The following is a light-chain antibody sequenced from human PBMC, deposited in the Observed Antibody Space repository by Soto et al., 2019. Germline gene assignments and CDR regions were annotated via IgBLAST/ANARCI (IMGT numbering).Light chain of an antibody. CDR3: NSYTSSTTLV. CDR1: SSDVGGYNY. CDR2: DVS. Sequence: QSALTQPASVSGSPGQSITISCTGTSSDVGGYNYVSWYQQHPGKAPKFIIFDVSNRPSGVSNRFSGSKSGNTASLTISGLQAEDEADYYCNSYTSSTTLVFGGGTKLTVL. J-gene: IGLJ3*02. V-gene: IGLV2-14*03.